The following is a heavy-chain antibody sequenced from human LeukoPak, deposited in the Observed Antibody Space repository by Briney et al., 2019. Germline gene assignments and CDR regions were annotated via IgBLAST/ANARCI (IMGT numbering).Heavy chain of an antibody. Sequence: SETLSLTCAVYGGSFSGYYWSWIRQPPGKGLEWIGEINHSGSTNYNPSLKSRVTISVDTSKNQFSLKLSSVTAADTAVYYCARGRTGYYYYYMDVWGKRTTVTASS. CDR3: ARGRTGYYYYYMDV. V-gene: IGHV4-34*01. D-gene: IGHD4-17*01. J-gene: IGHJ6*03. CDR2: INHSGST. CDR1: GGSFSGYY.